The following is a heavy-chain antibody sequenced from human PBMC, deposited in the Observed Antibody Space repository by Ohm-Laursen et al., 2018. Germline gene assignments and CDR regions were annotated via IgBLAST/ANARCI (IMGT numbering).Heavy chain of an antibody. Sequence: SLRLSCTASGFPFAMYGMHWVRQAPGKGLEWVALISFDGSSKFYADSARGRFTISRDNSKNTLYLQINSLRSEDTAVYYCAKDLRGRQFNWDDPWGQGTLVTVSS. CDR3: AKDLRGRQFNWDDP. CDR1: GFPFAMYG. CDR2: ISFDGSSK. D-gene: IGHD1-26*01. J-gene: IGHJ5*02. V-gene: IGHV3-30*18.